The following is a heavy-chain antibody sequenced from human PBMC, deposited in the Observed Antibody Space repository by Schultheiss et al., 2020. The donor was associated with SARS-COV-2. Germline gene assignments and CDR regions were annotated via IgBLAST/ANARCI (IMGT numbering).Heavy chain of an antibody. D-gene: IGHD1-26*01. CDR3: TTRIVGATGVIDY. CDR2: IKSKTDGGTT. V-gene: IGHV3-15*01. CDR1: GFTFSGSA. Sequence: GGSLRLSCAASGFTFSGSAIHWVRQASGNGLEWVGRIKSKTDGGTTDYAAPVKGRFTISRDDSKNTLYLQMNSLKTEDTAVYYCTTRIVGATGVIDYWGQGTLVTVSS. J-gene: IGHJ4*02.